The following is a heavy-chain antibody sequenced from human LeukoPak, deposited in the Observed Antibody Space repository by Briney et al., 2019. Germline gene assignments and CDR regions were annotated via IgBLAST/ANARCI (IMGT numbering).Heavy chain of an antibody. Sequence: TGGSLRLSCGASGFTFSTNAMSWVRQAPGKGLEWVSGIKNSGDDTFYADSVKGRFTISRDNSKNTLYLQMSSLRVEDTAVYYCAKEIAALGVPNFDSWGPGILVTVSA. D-gene: IGHD6-13*01. CDR3: AKEIAALGVPNFDS. CDR2: IKNSGDDT. J-gene: IGHJ4*02. V-gene: IGHV3-23*01. CDR1: GFTFSTNA.